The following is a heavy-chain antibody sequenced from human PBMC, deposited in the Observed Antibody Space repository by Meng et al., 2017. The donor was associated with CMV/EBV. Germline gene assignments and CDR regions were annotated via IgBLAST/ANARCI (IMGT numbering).Heavy chain of an antibody. CDR1: GYTFTGYY. CDR3: ARAGVPG. CDR2: INPNSGGT. J-gene: IGHJ4*02. D-gene: IGHD2-8*01. Sequence: ASVKVSCQASGYTFTGYYMHWVRQVPGQGLGWMGCINPNSGGTRYAQKFQGKVTMARDMSINTGYMELSRLRLDDTAIYYCARAGVPGWGQGTLVTVSS. V-gene: IGHV1-2*02.